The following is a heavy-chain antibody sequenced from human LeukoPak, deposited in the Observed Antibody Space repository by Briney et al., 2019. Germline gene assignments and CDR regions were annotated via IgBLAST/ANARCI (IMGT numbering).Heavy chain of an antibody. Sequence: SETLSPTCAVYGGSFSGYYWSWIRQPPGKGLEWIGEINHSGSTNYNPSLKSRVTISVDRSKNQFSLKLSSVTAADTAVYYCARVRYFDWLDYGMDVWGQGTTVTVSS. D-gene: IGHD3-9*01. V-gene: IGHV4-34*01. J-gene: IGHJ6*02. CDR2: INHSGST. CDR3: ARVRYFDWLDYGMDV. CDR1: GGSFSGYY.